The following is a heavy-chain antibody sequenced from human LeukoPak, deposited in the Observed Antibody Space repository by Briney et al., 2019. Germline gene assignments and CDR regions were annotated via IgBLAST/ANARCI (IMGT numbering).Heavy chain of an antibody. D-gene: IGHD3-9*01. CDR1: GESFRRCY. J-gene: IGHJ5*02. CDR2: INHSGCT. Sequence: DTLSLLCAVWGESFRRCYWRCMRGPRGRGLECIGEINHSGCTKFNPSLEGRVNISLETSKNQFSLKLSSVTGAGPGVYFCGRGYYHILAGYLHDPDWFDPWGQGTLATVSS. CDR3: GRGYYHILAGYLHDPDWFDP. V-gene: IGHV4-34*01.